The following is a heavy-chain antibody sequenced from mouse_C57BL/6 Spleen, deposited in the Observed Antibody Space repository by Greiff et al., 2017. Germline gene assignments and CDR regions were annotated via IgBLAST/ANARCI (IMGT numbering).Heavy chain of an antibody. V-gene: IGHV1-64*01. Sequence: VQLQQPGAELVKPGASVKLSCKASGYTFTSYWMHWVKQRPGQGLEWIGMIHPNSGSTNYNEKFKSKATLTVDKSSSTAYMQLSSLTSEDSAVYYCAREGTGKDFDYWGQGTTLTVSS. D-gene: IGHD4-1*01. CDR2: IHPNSGST. CDR3: AREGTGKDFDY. CDR1: GYTFTSYW. J-gene: IGHJ2*01.